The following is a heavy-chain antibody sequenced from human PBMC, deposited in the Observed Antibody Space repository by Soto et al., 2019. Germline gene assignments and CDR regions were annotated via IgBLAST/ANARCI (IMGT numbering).Heavy chain of an antibody. CDR3: ATPTLAVANYKYYYYYYGMDV. CDR2: INHSGST. V-gene: IGHV4-34*01. Sequence: SETLSLTCAVYGGSFSGYYWSWIRQPPGKGLEWIGEINHSGSTNYNPSLKSRVTISVDTSKNQFSLKLSSVTAADTAVYYCATPTLAVANYKYYYYYYGMDVWGQGTTVTVSS. D-gene: IGHD6-19*01. CDR1: GGSFSGYY. J-gene: IGHJ6*02.